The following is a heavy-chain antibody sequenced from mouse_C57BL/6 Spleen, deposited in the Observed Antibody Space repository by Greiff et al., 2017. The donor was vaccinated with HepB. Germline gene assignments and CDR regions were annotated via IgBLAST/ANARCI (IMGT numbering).Heavy chain of an antibody. Sequence: QVQLQQSGAELVKPGASVKMSCKASGYTFTSYWITWVKQRPGQGLEWIGDIYPGSGSTNYNEKFKSKATLTVDTSSSTAYMQLSSLTSEDSAVYYCARRYGYEDAMDYWGQGTSVTVSS. J-gene: IGHJ4*01. D-gene: IGHD2-2*01. V-gene: IGHV1-55*01. CDR2: IYPGSGST. CDR3: ARRYGYEDAMDY. CDR1: GYTFTSYW.